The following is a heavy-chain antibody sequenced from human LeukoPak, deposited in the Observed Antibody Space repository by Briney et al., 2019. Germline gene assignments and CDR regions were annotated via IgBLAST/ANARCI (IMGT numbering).Heavy chain of an antibody. V-gene: IGHV5-51*01. D-gene: IGHD3-3*01. CDR1: GYSFTSYW. Sequence: GESLKISCKGSGYSFTSYWIAWVRQMPGKGLEWMGIAYPGTSDTIFSPSFQGQVTISADKSISTAYLQWSSLKASDTAIYYCARRKRGGFDYWGQGTLVTVSS. J-gene: IGHJ4*02. CDR2: AYPGTSDT. CDR3: ARRKRGGFDY.